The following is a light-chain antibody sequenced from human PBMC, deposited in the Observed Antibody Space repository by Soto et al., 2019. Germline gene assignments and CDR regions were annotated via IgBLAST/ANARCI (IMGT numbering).Light chain of an antibody. CDR3: QKYNTVPAT. CDR2: SAS. Sequence: DIQMTQSPPSLSASVGDRVTITFRARQGIGNSLAWYQQKTGTAPKLLIYSASFLQSGVPSRFSGSGSGTDFTLTISSLQPEDVAAYYCQKYNTVPATFVQGPRLEIK. CDR1: QGIGNS. V-gene: IGKV1-27*01. J-gene: IGKJ5*01.